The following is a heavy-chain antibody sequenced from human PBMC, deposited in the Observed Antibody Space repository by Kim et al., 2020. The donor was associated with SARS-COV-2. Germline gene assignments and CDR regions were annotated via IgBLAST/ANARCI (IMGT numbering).Heavy chain of an antibody. CDR3: AKGIVGDYAMDYFDY. D-gene: IGHD1-26*01. J-gene: IGHJ4*02. V-gene: IGHV3-23*01. Sequence: DSVKGRFTISRDNSKNTLYLQMNSLRAEDTAVYYCAKGIVGDYAMDYFDYWGQGTLVTVSS.